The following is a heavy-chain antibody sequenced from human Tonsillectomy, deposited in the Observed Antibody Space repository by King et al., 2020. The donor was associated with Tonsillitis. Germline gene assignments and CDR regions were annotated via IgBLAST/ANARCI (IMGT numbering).Heavy chain of an antibody. CDR2: INPSGGST. Sequence: QLVQSGAEVKKPGASVKVSCKASGYTFTSYYMHWVRQAPGQGLEWRGIINPSGGSTSNARKFKARVTMTRDTSTSTVYMELSSLRSEDTAVYYCAREGVTMIVVDALGRWFDPWGQGTLVTVSS. CDR3: AREGVTMIVVDALGRWFDP. D-gene: IGHD3-22*01. V-gene: IGHV1-46*01. J-gene: IGHJ5*02. CDR1: GYTFTSYY.